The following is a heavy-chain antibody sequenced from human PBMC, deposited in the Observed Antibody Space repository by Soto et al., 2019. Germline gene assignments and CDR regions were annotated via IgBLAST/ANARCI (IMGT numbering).Heavy chain of an antibody. CDR2: ISGSGGST. D-gene: IGHD5-12*01. V-gene: IGHV3-23*01. Sequence: GGSLGLSCAASGLSFCSSAMSWVRQAPGKGLEWVSAISGSGGSTYYADSVKGRFTISRDNSKNTLYLQTNSLRAEDTAVYYCAPDLASGYNSVRWGQGTLVTVSS. CDR3: APDLASGYNSVR. CDR1: GLSFCSSA. J-gene: IGHJ4*02.